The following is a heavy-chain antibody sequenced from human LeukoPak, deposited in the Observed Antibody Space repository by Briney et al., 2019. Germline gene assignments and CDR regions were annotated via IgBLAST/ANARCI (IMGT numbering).Heavy chain of an antibody. D-gene: IGHD3-22*01. J-gene: IGHJ4*02. CDR1: GFTFSDYY. Sequence: GGSLRLSCAASGFTFSDYYMSWIRQAPGKGLEWVSYISSSGSTIYYADSVKGRFTISRDDAKNSLYLQMNSLRAEDTAVYYCARPTISSGYYPTEIDYWGQGTLVTVSS. V-gene: IGHV3-11*04. CDR3: ARPTISSGYYPTEIDY. CDR2: ISSSGSTI.